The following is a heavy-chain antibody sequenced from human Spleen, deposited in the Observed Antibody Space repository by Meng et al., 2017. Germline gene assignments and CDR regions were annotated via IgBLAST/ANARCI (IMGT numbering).Heavy chain of an antibody. V-gene: IGHV4-4*02. CDR3: ARGPTTMAHDFDY. D-gene: IGHD4-11*01. J-gene: IGHJ4*02. CDR1: GGSISTTKW. Sequence: QLQLQEAGPGLVKPSETLSLTCAVSGGSISTTKWWNWVRQTPGKGLEWVGEIYHSGSTNYNPSLKSRATISVDTSQNNLSLKLSSVTAADSAVYYCARGPTTMAHDFDYWGQGTLVTVSS. CDR2: IYHSGST.